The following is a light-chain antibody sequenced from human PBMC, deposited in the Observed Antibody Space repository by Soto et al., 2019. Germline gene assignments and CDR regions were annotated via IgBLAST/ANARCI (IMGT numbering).Light chain of an antibody. CDR3: QQYDNLIT. CDR1: QDISNY. J-gene: IGKJ5*01. Sequence: DIQMTQSPSSLSASAGDRVTITCQASQDISNYLNWYQQKPGKAPKLLIYDASNLETGVPSRFSGSGSGTDFTFTISSLQPEDIATYYYQQYDNLITFGQGTRLEIK. CDR2: DAS. V-gene: IGKV1-33*01.